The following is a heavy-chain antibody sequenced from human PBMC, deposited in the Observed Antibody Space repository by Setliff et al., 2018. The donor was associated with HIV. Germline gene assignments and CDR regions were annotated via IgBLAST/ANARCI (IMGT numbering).Heavy chain of an antibody. CDR1: GGSISSSSYY. Sequence: QPSETLSLTCTVSGGSISSSSYYWGWIRQPPGKGLEWVSLINGGGNYIQYADSVKGRFIISRDNSKNMLYLQMNSLRAEDTAVYYCAGENVDIVATTKAIDFWCQGTLVTVSS. D-gene: IGHD5-12*01. V-gene: IGHV3-53*01. CDR2: INGGGNYI. CDR3: AGENVDIVATTKAIDF. J-gene: IGHJ4*02.